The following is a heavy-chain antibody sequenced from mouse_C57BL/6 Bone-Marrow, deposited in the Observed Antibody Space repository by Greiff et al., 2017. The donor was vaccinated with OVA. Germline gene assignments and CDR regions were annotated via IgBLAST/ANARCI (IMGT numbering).Heavy chain of an antibody. D-gene: IGHD2-10*02. V-gene: IGHV10-1*01. J-gene: IGHJ4*01. CDR1: GFSFNTYA. CDR2: IRSKSNNYAT. Sequence: EAGGGLVQPKGSLKLSCAASGFSFNTYAMNWVRQAPGKGLEWVARIRSKSNNYATYYADSVKDRFTISRDDSESMLYLQMNNLKTEDTAMYYCVRELEGMRALYAMDYWGQGTSVTVSS. CDR3: VRELEGMRALYAMDY.